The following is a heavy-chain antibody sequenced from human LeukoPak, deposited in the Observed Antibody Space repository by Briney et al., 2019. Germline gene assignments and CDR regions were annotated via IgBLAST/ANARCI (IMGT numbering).Heavy chain of an antibody. CDR1: GFTFSSYE. D-gene: IGHD5-12*01. Sequence: GGSLRLSCAASGFTFSSYEMNWVRQAPGKGLEWVSYISSSGSTTYYADSVKGRFTIPRDNAKNSLYLQMNSLRAEDTAVYYCARGETGSSGYDWVYWGQGTPVTVSA. J-gene: IGHJ4*02. V-gene: IGHV3-48*03. CDR3: ARGETGSSGYDWVY. CDR2: ISSSGSTT.